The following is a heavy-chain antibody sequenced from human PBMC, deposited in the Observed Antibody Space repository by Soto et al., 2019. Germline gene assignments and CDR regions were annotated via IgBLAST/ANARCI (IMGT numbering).Heavy chain of an antibody. CDR1: GGTFSSYT. J-gene: IGHJ3*02. CDR3: ARDITMVRGVITAGYAFDI. Sequence: SVKVSCKASGGTFSSYTISWVRQAPGKGLEWMGRIIPILGIANYAQKFQGRVTITADKSTSTAYMELSSLRSEDTAVYYCARDITMVRGVITAGYAFDIWGQGTMVTVSS. V-gene: IGHV1-69*04. D-gene: IGHD3-10*01. CDR2: IIPILGIA.